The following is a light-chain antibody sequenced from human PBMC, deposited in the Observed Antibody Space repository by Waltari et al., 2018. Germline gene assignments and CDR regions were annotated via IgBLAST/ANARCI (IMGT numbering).Light chain of an antibody. CDR3: QQYYSYPHT. V-gene: IGKV1-8*01. CDR2: AAS. J-gene: IGKJ3*01. CDR1: QGISSY. Sequence: AIRITQSPSSLSASTGDRVTITCRASQGISSYLAWYQQKPGKAPKPLIYAASTLQSGVPSRFSGSGSGTDFTLTISCLQSEDFATYYCQQYYSYPHTFGPGTKVDIK.